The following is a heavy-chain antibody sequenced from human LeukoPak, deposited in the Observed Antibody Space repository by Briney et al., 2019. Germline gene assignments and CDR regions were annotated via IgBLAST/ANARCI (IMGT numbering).Heavy chain of an antibody. J-gene: IGHJ4*02. D-gene: IGHD5-18*01. CDR2: INLIFGKA. CDR1: GGTFSNYA. Sequence: FSVKVSCKASGGTFSNYAISWVRQAPGQGLEWMGAINLIFGKANLAQKFQGRVTIIRRDATSTVHMELSSLRSEDTAVYYCARVAEGGYSYGFDYWGQGTRVSVS. CDR3: ARVAEGGYSYGFDY. V-gene: IGHV1-69*05.